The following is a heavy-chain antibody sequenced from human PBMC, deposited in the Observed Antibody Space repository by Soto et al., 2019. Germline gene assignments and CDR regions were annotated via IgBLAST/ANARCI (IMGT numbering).Heavy chain of an antibody. Sequence: SVKVSCKASGGTFSSYAISWVRQAPGQGLEWMGGIIPIFGTANYAQKFQGRVTITADESTSTAYMELSSLRSEDTAVYYCARDFCSSTSCRKRWFDHWGQGTLVTVSS. CDR3: ARDFCSSTSCRKRWFDH. CDR1: GGTFSSYA. D-gene: IGHD2-2*01. J-gene: IGHJ5*02. CDR2: IIPIFGTA. V-gene: IGHV1-69*13.